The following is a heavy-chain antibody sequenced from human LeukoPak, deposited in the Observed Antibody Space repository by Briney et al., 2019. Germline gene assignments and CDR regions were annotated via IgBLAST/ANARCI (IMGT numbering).Heavy chain of an antibody. CDR2: IVVGSGNT. CDR1: GFTFTSSA. J-gene: IGHJ4*02. D-gene: IGHD6-19*01. CDR3: AAGYAIAVAGTTGFVY. V-gene: IGHV1-58*02. Sequence: SVKVSCKASGFTFTSSAMQWLRQARAQRLEWIGWIVVGSGNTNYAQKFQERVTITRDMSTSTAYMELSSLRSEDTAVCYCAAGYAIAVAGTTGFVYWGQGTLVTVSS.